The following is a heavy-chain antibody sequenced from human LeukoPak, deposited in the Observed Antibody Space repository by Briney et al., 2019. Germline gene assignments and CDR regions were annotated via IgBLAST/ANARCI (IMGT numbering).Heavy chain of an antibody. J-gene: IGHJ3*02. CDR2: INSDGSST. CDR1: GFTFSTYW. Sequence: GGSLRLSCAASGFTFSTYWMHWVRQAPGKGLVWVSRINSDGSSTSYADSVKGRFTISRDNAKNTLYLQMNSLRAEDTAVYYCARGTGYDVFDIWGQGTLVTVSS. V-gene: IGHV3-74*01. D-gene: IGHD5-12*01. CDR3: ARGTGYDVFDI.